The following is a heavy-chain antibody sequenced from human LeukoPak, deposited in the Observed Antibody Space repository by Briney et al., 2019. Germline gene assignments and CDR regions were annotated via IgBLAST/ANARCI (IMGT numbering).Heavy chain of an antibody. CDR2: ISAGGGST. J-gene: IGHJ4*02. D-gene: IGHD3-16*01. V-gene: IGHV3-23*01. Sequence: GGSLRLSCAASGFTFSSYAMSWVRQAPGKGLEWVAGISAGGGSTYYADSVKGRFTISRDNSKNMLYLQMNSLRAEDTAVYYCARGRGSDYWGRGTLVTVSS. CDR1: GFTFSSYA. CDR3: ARGRGSDY.